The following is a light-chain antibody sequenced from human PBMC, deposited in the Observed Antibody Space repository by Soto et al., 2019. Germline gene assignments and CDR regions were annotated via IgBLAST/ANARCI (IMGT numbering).Light chain of an antibody. J-gene: IGKJ1*01. CDR1: QSVSSNY. V-gene: IGKV3-20*01. Sequence: EIVLTQSPGTLSLSPGERATLSCRASQSVSSNYLAWYQQKPGQAPRLLIYGASSRATGIPDRFSGSGSGTDFTLTISRLEPEDFALYYCQQYGNSLRTFVQVTKVQIK. CDR2: GAS. CDR3: QQYGNSLRT.